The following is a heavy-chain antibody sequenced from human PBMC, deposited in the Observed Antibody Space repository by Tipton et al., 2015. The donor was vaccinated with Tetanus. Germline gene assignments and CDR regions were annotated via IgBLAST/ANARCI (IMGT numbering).Heavy chain of an antibody. CDR1: GFNLNNYA. D-gene: IGHD1-1*01. CDR2: IYGGGSST. J-gene: IGHJ3*02. Sequence: TLSLTCAASGFNLNNYAMSWVRQAPGKGLEWVSVIYGGGSSTYYADSVKGRFTISRDDSKNTLYPQMNSLRAEDTAIYYCAKAMNDLRYALDIWGQGTLVTVAS. CDR3: AKAMNDLRYALDI. V-gene: IGHV3-23*03.